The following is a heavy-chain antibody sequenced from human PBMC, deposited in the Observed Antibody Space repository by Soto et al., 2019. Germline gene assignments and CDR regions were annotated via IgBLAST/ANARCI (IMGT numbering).Heavy chain of an antibody. D-gene: IGHD6-19*01. Sequence: QVQLQVSGPGLVAPSGTLSLSCTVFGDSVRTDFYRDHWWTWVRQFPGGRREWIGAIYHSGVTSFSPPFKCRLSMSVDSPKNQFSLLLHSVTAADTATYYCVKNTGWPDSQYKYWGQGALVTVSS. V-gene: IGHV4-4*02. CDR1: GDSVRTDFYRDHW. J-gene: IGHJ4*02. CDR2: IYHSGVT. CDR3: VKNTGWPDSQYKY.